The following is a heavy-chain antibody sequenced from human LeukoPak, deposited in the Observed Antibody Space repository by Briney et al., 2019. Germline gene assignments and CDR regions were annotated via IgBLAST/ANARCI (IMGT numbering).Heavy chain of an antibody. CDR1: GGSFSGYY. V-gene: IGHV4-34*01. J-gene: IGHJ4*02. CDR2: INHSGST. CDR3: ARAGTNYDSSGYYEG. D-gene: IGHD3-22*01. Sequence: SETLSLTCAVYGGSFSGYYWSWIRQPPGKGLEWIGEINHSGSTNYNPSLKSRVTISVDTSKNQFSLKLSSVTAADTAVYYCARAGTNYDSSGYYEGWGQGTLVTVSS.